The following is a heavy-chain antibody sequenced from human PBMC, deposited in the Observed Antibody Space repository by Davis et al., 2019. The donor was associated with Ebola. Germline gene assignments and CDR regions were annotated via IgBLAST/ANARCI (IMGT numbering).Heavy chain of an antibody. CDR3: AKDSASYYYDSSGYYTAYYFDY. V-gene: IGHV3-23*01. CDR1: GFTFSDYY. D-gene: IGHD3-22*01. CDR2: ISGSGGST. Sequence: GGSLRLSCAASGFTFSDYYMSWIRQAPGKGLEWVSAISGSGGSTYYADSVKGRFTISRDNSKNTLYLQMNSLRAEDTAVYYCAKDSASYYYDSSGYYTAYYFDYWGQGTLVTVSS. J-gene: IGHJ4*02.